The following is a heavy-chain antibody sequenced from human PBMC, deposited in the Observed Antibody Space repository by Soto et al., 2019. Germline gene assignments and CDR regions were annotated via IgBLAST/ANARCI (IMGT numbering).Heavy chain of an antibody. V-gene: IGHV3-23*01. D-gene: IGHD3-3*01. CDR2: ISGSGGST. Sequence: GGSLRLSCAASGFTFSSYAMSWVRQAPGKGLEWVSAISGSGGSTYYADSVKGRFTISRDNSKNTLYLQMNSLRAEDTAVYYCAKVPRITIFGVVTGHYGMDVWGPGTTVTVSS. J-gene: IGHJ6*02. CDR1: GFTFSSYA. CDR3: AKVPRITIFGVVTGHYGMDV.